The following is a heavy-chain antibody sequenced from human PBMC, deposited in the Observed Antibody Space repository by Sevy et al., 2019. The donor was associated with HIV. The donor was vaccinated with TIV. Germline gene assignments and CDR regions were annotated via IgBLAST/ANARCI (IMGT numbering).Heavy chain of an antibody. CDR3: TRGGETPRGFDP. CDR1: GGSITSVNW. CDR2: IYHSGST. V-gene: IGHV4-4*02. D-gene: IGHD3-16*01. J-gene: IGHJ5*02. Sequence: SETLSLTCAVSGGSITSVNWWHWVRQPPGKGLEWIGEIYHSGSTNYNPSLKSRVTISVDNSKNLFSLNLYSVTAADTAVYYCTRGGETPRGFDPWGQGSLVTVSS.